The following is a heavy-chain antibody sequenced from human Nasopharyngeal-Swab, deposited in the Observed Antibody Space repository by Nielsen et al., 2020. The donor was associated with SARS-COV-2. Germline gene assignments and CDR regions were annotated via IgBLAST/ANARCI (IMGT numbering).Heavy chain of an antibody. CDR3: AARGYSGYDDYFDY. CDR1: GFTFSSYA. D-gene: IGHD5-12*01. Sequence: SLKISCAASGFTFSSYAMHWVRQAPGKGLEWVAVISYDGSNKYYADSVKGRFTISRDNSKNTLYLQMNSLRAEDTAVYYCAARGYSGYDDYFDYWGQGTLVTVSS. J-gene: IGHJ4*02. CDR2: ISYDGSNK. V-gene: IGHV3-30-3*01.